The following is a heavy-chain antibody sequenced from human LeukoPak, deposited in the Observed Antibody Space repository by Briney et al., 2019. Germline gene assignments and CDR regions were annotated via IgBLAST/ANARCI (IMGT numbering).Heavy chain of an antibody. CDR1: GDSISSSY. CDR2: IYSSGST. D-gene: IGHD6-19*01. V-gene: IGHV4-59*01. J-gene: IGHJ4*02. CDR3: ASWGYSSGWHDY. Sequence: SETLSLTCTVSGDSISSSYWSWIRQPPGKGLEWIGYIYSSGSTDCNPSLKSRVTISVDTSKNQFSLKLSSVTAADTAVYYCASWGYSSGWHDYWGQGTLVTVSS.